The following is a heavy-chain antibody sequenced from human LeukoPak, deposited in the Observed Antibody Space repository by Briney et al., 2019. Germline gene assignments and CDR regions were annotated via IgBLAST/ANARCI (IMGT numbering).Heavy chain of an antibody. Sequence: SETLSLTCAVYGGSFSGYYWSWIRQPPGKGLEWIGEINHSGSTNYNPSLKSRVTISVDTSKNQFSLKLSSVTAADTAVYYCARGPQVRLRYFDWSHYFDYWGQGTLVTVSS. V-gene: IGHV4-34*01. CDR3: ARGPQVRLRYFDWSHYFDY. J-gene: IGHJ4*02. CDR1: GGSFSGYY. D-gene: IGHD3-9*01. CDR2: INHSGST.